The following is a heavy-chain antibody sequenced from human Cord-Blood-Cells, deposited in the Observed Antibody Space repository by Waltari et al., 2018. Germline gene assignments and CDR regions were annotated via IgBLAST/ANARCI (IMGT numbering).Heavy chain of an antibody. CDR1: GFTFDDYA. Sequence: EVQLVESGGVVVQPGGSLRLSCAASGFTFDDYAMHLVRQAPGEGLEWVSLISWDGGSTYFADSVKGRFTISRDNSKNSLYLQMNSLRAEDTALYYCAKDLSGSYDYWGQGTLVTVSS. J-gene: IGHJ4*02. CDR3: AKDLSGSYDY. CDR2: ISWDGGST. V-gene: IGHV3-43D*03. D-gene: IGHD1-26*01.